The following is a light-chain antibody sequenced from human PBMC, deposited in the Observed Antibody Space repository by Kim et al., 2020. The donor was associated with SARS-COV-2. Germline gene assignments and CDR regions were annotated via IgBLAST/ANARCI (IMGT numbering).Light chain of an antibody. J-gene: IGLJ2*01. CDR2: ADN. V-gene: IGLV1-40*01. Sequence: QGVTLSCTGSNSNIGADYDVHWYQQFPGTVPKLLIYADNRRPSGVPDRFSGSKSGTSASLAITGLQADDEAEYYCQSYDTSLSGSVFGGGTKVTVL. CDR1: NSNIGADYD. CDR3: QSYDTSLSGSV.